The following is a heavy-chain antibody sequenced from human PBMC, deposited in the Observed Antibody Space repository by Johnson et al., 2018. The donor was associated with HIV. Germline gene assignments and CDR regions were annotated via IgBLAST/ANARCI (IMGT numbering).Heavy chain of an antibody. CDR2: IRYDGSNK. V-gene: IGHV3-30*02. CDR1: GFTFSSYG. J-gene: IGHJ3*02. D-gene: IGHD6-13*01. CDR3: AKDVDSSRWWRAFDI. Sequence: QVLLVESGGGVVQPGGSLRLSCAASGFTFSSYGMHWVRQAPGKGLEWVAFIRYDGSNKYYADSVKGRFTISRDNSKNTLYLQMNSLRAEDTAVYYCAKDVDSSRWWRAFDIWGQGTMVTVSS.